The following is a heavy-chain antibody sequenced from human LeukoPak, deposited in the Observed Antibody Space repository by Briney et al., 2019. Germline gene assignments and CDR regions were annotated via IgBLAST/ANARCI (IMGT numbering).Heavy chain of an antibody. CDR3: VISEVVPAATMIDY. V-gene: IGHV4-39*01. D-gene: IGHD2-2*01. CDR1: GGSISSSSYY. Sequence: PSETLSLTCTVSGGSISSSSYYWGWIRQPPGKGLEWIGSIYYSGSTYYNPSLKSRVTISVDTSKNQFSLKLSSVTAADTAVYYCVISEVVPAATMIDYWGQGTLVTVSS. J-gene: IGHJ4*02. CDR2: IYYSGST.